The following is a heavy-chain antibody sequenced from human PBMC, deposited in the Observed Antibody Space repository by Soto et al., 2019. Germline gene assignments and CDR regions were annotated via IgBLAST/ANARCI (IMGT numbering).Heavy chain of an antibody. CDR3: ARGDRGAFDL. J-gene: IGHJ3*01. CDR2: IHSDGSST. V-gene: IGHV3-74*01. CDR1: GFTFSYYW. D-gene: IGHD1-26*01. Sequence: EVQLLESGGGSVQPGESLRLSCAASGFTFSYYWMHWVRQAPGMGLVWVSRIHSDGSSTTYADSVKGRFTISRDNARNTLYLQVNSLREEDTAVYYCARGDRGAFDLWGQGTVVTVSS.